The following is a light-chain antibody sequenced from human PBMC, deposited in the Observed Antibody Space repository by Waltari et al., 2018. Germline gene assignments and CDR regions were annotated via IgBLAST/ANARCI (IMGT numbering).Light chain of an antibody. CDR1: HSVNTY. Sequence: DIQMTQSPSSLSASVGDRVTITCRASHSVNTYLSWYQQKPGKAPKLLIYAASSLQSGVPSRFSGSGSGTDFTLTISSLQPDDFATYYCQQSYSTLYTFGQGTKLEIK. CDR3: QQSYSTLYT. CDR2: AAS. V-gene: IGKV1-39*01. J-gene: IGKJ2*01.